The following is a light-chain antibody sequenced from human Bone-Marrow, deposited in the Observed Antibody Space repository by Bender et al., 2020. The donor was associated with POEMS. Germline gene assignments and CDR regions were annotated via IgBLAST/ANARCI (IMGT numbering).Light chain of an antibody. CDR2: NNI. Sequence: QSVLTQPPSVSGAPGQRVTISCTGSNSNIGAGYDVQWYQHLPGTAPKLLIYNNINRPSGVPDRFSGSRSGTSTSLAISGLQSEDEADYYCAVWDDSLNAVVFGGGTKLTVL. J-gene: IGLJ3*02. V-gene: IGLV1-50*01. CDR3: AVWDDSLNAVV. CDR1: NSNIGAGYD.